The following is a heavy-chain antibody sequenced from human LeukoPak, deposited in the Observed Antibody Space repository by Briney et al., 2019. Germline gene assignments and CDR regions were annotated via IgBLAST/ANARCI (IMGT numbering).Heavy chain of an antibody. CDR3: ARGYDSSGYYYGDY. J-gene: IGHJ4*02. V-gene: IGHV1-18*01. Sequence: ASVKVSCKASGYTFTSYGISWVRQAPGQGLKWMGWISVYSGNTDYTQKLQRRVTMTTDASTTTAYMERRSLRSDDTAVYYCARGYDSSGYYYGDYWGQGTLVTVSS. CDR2: ISVYSGNT. D-gene: IGHD3-22*01. CDR1: GYTFTSYG.